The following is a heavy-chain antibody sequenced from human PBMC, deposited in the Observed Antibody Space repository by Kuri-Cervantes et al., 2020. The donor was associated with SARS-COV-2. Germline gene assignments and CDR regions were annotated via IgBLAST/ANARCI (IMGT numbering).Heavy chain of an antibody. Sequence: SETLSLTCTVSGGSISSSSYYWGWIRQPPGKGLEWIGSIYYSGSTYYNPSLKSRVTISVDTSKNQFSLKLSSVTAADTAVYYCAGVPANWWKGAFDIWGQGTMVTVSS. V-gene: IGHV4-39*01. J-gene: IGHJ3*02. D-gene: IGHD2-8*02. CDR1: GGSISSSSYY. CDR3: AGVPANWWKGAFDI. CDR2: IYYSGST.